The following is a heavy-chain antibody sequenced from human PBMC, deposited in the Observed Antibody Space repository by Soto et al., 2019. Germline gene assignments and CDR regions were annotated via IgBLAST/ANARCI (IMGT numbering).Heavy chain of an antibody. Sequence: PGGSLRLSCAVSGFTFSSAWMSLVRQSPGKGLEWVGRIQIKIDGATTDYGTPVKGRFNISRDDSKNMLYLQMDSLTPEDAGVYYCTTLSLLYFGMDVWGQWTTVTVSS. CDR2: IQIKIDGATT. D-gene: IGHD3-16*01. V-gene: IGHV3-15*01. CDR1: GFTFSSAW. J-gene: IGHJ6*02. CDR3: TTLSLLYFGMDV.